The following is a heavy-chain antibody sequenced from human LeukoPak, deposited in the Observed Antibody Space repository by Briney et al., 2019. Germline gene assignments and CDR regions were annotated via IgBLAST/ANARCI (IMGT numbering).Heavy chain of an antibody. D-gene: IGHD1-26*01. V-gene: IGHV3-53*01. J-gene: IGHJ4*02. CDR2: MYSHGLT. CDR3: VRDIGSYPPEK. Sequence: GGSLRLSCAASGFSVSSTFMSWVRQAPGKGLEWVSLMYSHGLTSYGDSVRGRFTISRDTSKNTLHLQMNSLRAEDTAIYYCVRDIGSYPPEKWGQGTLVTVSS. CDR1: GFSVSSTF.